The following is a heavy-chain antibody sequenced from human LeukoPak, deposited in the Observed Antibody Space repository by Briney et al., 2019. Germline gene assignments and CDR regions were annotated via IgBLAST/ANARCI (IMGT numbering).Heavy chain of an antibody. CDR3: ARELGDDGDGDY. CDR2: ISGSGGST. V-gene: IGHV3-23*01. J-gene: IGHJ4*02. D-gene: IGHD4-17*01. Sequence: GGSLRLSCAASGFTFSSYAMSWVRQAPGKGLEWVSTISGSGGSTYYADSVKGRFTISRDNAKNSLYLQMNSLRAEDTAVYYCARELGDDGDGDYWGQGTLVTVSS. CDR1: GFTFSSYA.